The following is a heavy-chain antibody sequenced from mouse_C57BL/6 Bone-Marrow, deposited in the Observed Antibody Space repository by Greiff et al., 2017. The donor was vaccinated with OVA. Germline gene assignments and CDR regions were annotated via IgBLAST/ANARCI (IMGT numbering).Heavy chain of an antibody. D-gene: IGHD1-1*01. J-gene: IGHJ4*01. CDR2: IWSGGST. Sequence: VQLKESGPGLVQPSQSLSITCTVSGFSLTSYGVHWVRQSPGKGLEWLGVIWSGGSTDYNAAFISRLSISKDNSKSQVFFKMNSLQADDTAIYYCARNPPYYYYYYAMDYWGQGTSVTVSS. CDR1: GFSLTSYG. V-gene: IGHV2-2*01. CDR3: ARNPPYYYYYYAMDY.